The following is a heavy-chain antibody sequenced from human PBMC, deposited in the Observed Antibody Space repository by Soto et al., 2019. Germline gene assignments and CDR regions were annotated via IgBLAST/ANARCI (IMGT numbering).Heavy chain of an antibody. CDR1: GYPFNTYY. CDR2: IHPSGGGS. CDR3: ALGGHIADVTDSFSS. V-gene: IGHV1-46*02. Sequence: GASGKVSCKASGYPFNTYYLHWVRQAPGQGLEWMGMIHPSGGGSTYAQKFLGRVTMTMDSSTSTVFMELTSLRSADTAVYYCALGGHIADVTDSFSSWGQGTPVTVSS. J-gene: IGHJ5*02. D-gene: IGHD2-21*02.